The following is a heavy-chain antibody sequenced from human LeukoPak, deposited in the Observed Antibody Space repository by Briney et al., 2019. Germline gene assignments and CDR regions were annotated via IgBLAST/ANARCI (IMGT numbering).Heavy chain of an antibody. CDR1: GFTFSSYA. D-gene: IGHD6-19*01. CDR2: ISGSGGST. Sequence: GGSLRLSCAASGFTFSSYAMSWVRQAPGKGLEWVSAISGSGGSTYYADSAKGRFTISRDNSKNTLYLQMNSLRAEDTAVYYCAKGNAPIAVAGLGMAFDIWGQGTMVTVSS. CDR3: AKGNAPIAVAGLGMAFDI. J-gene: IGHJ3*02. V-gene: IGHV3-23*01.